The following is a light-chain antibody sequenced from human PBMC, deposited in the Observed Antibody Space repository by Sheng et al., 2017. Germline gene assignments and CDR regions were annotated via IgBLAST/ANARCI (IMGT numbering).Light chain of an antibody. CDR1: QSVGSSY. CDR3: QHYNLYSRT. V-gene: IGKV3-20*01. J-gene: IGKJ1*01. Sequence: VLTQSPGTLSLSPGERATLSCRPSQSVGSSYLAWYQQKPGQAPRLLIYGASSRATGIPDRFSGSGSGTEFTLTISSLQPDDFATYYCQHYNLYSRTFGQGTKVEVK. CDR2: GAS.